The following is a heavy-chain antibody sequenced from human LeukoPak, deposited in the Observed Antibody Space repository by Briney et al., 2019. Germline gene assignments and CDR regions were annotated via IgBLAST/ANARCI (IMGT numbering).Heavy chain of an antibody. CDR2: IYTSGST. J-gene: IGHJ4*02. Sequence: PSQTLSLTCTVSGGSISSGSYYWRWLRQPAGKGLEWIVRIYTSGSTNHNPSLKSRLTISVDTSKNQFSLQLTSVTAADTAVYYCARDSYCSRTSCYGRSYYFDYWGQGTLVTVSS. CDR3: ARDSYCSRTSCYGRSYYFDY. V-gene: IGHV4-61*02. D-gene: IGHD2-2*01. CDR1: GGSISSGSYY.